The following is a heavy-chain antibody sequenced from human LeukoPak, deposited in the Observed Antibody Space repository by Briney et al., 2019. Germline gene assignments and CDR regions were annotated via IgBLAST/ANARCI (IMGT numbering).Heavy chain of an antibody. V-gene: IGHV3-74*01. CDR3: ARGPNSNWCGLDF. CDR1: GFSFSGHW. D-gene: IGHD6-13*01. CDR2: ISPTGSTT. J-gene: IGHJ4*02. Sequence: GGSLRLSCTASGFSFSGHWMHWARQLPGKGLVWVSRISPTGSTTSYADSVKGRFTVAKDNAKNTLYLQVNNLGAEDTAVYYCARGPNSNWCGLDFWGQGTLLTVSS.